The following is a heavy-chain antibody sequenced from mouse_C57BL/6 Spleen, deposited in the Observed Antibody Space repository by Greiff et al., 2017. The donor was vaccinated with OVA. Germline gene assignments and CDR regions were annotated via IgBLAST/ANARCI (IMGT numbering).Heavy chain of an antibody. Sequence: EVKLVESGGGLVKPGGSLKLSCAASGFTFSSYAMSWVRQTPEKRLEWVATISDGGSYTYYPDNVKGRFTISRDNAKNNLYLQMSHLKSEDTAMYYGARSKDGYYGGAMDYWGQGTSVTVSS. J-gene: IGHJ4*01. D-gene: IGHD2-3*01. CDR2: ISDGGSYT. V-gene: IGHV5-4*03. CDR1: GFTFSSYA. CDR3: ARSKDGYYGGAMDY.